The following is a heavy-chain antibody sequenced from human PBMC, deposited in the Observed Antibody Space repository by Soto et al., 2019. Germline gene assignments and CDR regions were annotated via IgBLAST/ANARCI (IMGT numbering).Heavy chain of an antibody. CDR2: IHHTWNT. V-gene: IGHV4-4*02. Sequence: QVPLQESGPGLVKPSGTLSLTCAVSGGSISTNNWWHWVRQSPGKGLEWIGEIHHTWNTNYRPSLTSRFTMSLDQSKNQFSLSLTSVTAADSALYYCARERGAGTFQGFDYWGQGILVAVSS. J-gene: IGHJ4*02. CDR1: GGSISTNNW. D-gene: IGHD6-19*01. CDR3: ARERGAGTFQGFDY.